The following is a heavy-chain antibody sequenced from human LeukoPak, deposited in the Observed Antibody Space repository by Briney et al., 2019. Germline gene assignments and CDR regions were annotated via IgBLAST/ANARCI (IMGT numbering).Heavy chain of an antibody. V-gene: IGHV3-74*01. Sequence: GGSLSLSCAASGFTFNRYWVHWVRQAPGKGLVWVSRINSDGSDITYADSVKGRFTISRDNAKNTVYLQMNSLRAEDTAVYYCARGSLGDGSLLIDYWGQETLVTVSS. CDR1: GFTFNRYW. D-gene: IGHD3-10*01. CDR3: ARGSLGDGSLLIDY. CDR2: INSDGSDI. J-gene: IGHJ4*02.